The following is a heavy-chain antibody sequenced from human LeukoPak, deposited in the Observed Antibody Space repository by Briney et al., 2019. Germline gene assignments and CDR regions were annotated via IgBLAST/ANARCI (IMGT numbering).Heavy chain of an antibody. D-gene: IGHD2/OR15-2a*01. J-gene: IGHJ6*02. CDR2: IYSGGST. Sequence: GGSLRLSCAASGFAFRTYEMNWVRQAPGKGLEWVSVIYSGGSTYYADSVKGRFTISRHNSKNTLYLQMNSLRAEDTAVYYCAREGPTDFSTYYGMDVWGQGTTVTVSS. CDR3: AREGPTDFSTYYGMDV. V-gene: IGHV3-53*04. CDR1: GFAFRTYE.